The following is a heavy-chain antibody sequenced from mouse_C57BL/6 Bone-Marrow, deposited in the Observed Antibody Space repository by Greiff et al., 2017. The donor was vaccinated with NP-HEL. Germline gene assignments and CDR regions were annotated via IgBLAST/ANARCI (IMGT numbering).Heavy chain of an antibody. CDR1: GYTFTSYW. J-gene: IGHJ3*01. Sequence: QVHVKQSGAELVKPGASVKLSCKASGYTFTSYWMQWVKQRPGQGLEWIGEIDPSDSYTNYNQKFKGKATLTVDTSSSTAYMQLSSLTSEDSAVYYCARDGLSFAYWGQGTLVTVSA. D-gene: IGHD3-1*01. CDR3: ARDGLSFAY. CDR2: IDPSDSYT. V-gene: IGHV1-50*01.